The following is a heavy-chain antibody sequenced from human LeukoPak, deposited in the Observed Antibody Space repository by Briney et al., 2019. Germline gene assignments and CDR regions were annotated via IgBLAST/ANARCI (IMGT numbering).Heavy chain of an antibody. Sequence: ASETLSLTCTVSGGSISSYYWSWIRQPPGKGLEWIGYIYYSGSTNYNPSLKSRVTISVDTSKNQFSLKLSSVTAADTAVYYCAREGIAVAGPYCYYYMDVWGKGTTVTVSS. CDR2: IYYSGST. V-gene: IGHV4-59*01. CDR1: GGSISSYY. D-gene: IGHD6-19*01. J-gene: IGHJ6*03. CDR3: AREGIAVAGPYCYYYMDV.